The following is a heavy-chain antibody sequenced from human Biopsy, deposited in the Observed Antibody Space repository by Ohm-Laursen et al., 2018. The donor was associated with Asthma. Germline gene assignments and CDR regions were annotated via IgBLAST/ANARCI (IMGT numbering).Heavy chain of an antibody. V-gene: IGHV3-48*02. CDR2: ISRPSSTI. CDR1: GFTFRRYS. J-gene: IGHJ4*02. D-gene: IGHD5-18*01. Sequence: SLRLSCAASGFTFRRYSMNWVRQAPGKGLAWVSYISRPSSTIYYADSVKGRFTISRDNAKNSLYLQMYSLRDEDTAVYYCASFKRGYSYGYAGVFDYWGQGTLVTVSS. CDR3: ASFKRGYSYGYAGVFDY.